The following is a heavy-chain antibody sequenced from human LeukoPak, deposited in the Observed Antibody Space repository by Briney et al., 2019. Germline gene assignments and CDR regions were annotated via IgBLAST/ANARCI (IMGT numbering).Heavy chain of an antibody. CDR1: GYSISSGYY. J-gene: IGHJ6*03. CDR3: ARVRWLQLSYYYYMDV. CDR2: IYHSGST. V-gene: IGHV4-38-2*02. Sequence: SETLSLTCTVSGYSISSGYYWGWIRQPPGKGLEWIGSIYHSGSTYYNPSLKSRVTISVATSTNQFSLKLSSVTAADTAVYYCARVRWLQLSYYYYMDVWGKGTTVTVSS. D-gene: IGHD5-18*01.